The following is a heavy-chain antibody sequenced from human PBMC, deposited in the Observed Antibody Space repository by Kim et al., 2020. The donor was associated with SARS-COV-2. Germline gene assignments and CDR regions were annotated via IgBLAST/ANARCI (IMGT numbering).Heavy chain of an antibody. J-gene: IGHJ4*02. Sequence: GGSLRLSCAASGFTFSSYGMHWVRQAPGKGLEWVAVISYDGSNKYYADSVKGRFTISKDNSKNTLYLQMNSLRAEDTAVYYCARAGGGSYYYFDYWGQGTLVTGS. CDR1: GFTFSSYG. V-gene: IGHV3-33*05. CDR2: ISYDGSNK. CDR3: ARAGGGSYYYFDY. D-gene: IGHD1-26*01.